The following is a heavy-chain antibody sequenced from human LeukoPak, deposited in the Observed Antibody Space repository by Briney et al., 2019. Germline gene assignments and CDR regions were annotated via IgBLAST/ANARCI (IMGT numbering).Heavy chain of an antibody. J-gene: IGHJ4*02. CDR1: GYSFSSYG. D-gene: IGHD3-3*01. CDR2: ISAYNGDS. Sequence: ASVKVSCKGSGYSFSSYGMHWVRQAPGQGLEWMGWISAYNGDSDYAQNLQGRVTMTTDPSTSTAYMELRSLRSDDTAVYYCESGWSGYFASLDYWGQGTLVTVAS. CDR3: ESGWSGYFASLDY. V-gene: IGHV1-18*01.